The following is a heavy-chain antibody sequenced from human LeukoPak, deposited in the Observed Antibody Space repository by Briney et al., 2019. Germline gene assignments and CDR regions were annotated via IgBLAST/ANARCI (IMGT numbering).Heavy chain of an antibody. CDR1: GGSISSSSYY. Sequence: SETLSLTCTVSGGSISSSSYYWGWIRQPPGKGLEWIGSIYYSGSTYYDPSLKSRVTISVDTSKNQFSLKLSSVTAADTAVYYCARGGQVDWDYYYYGMDVWGQGTTVTVSS. CDR3: ARGGQVDWDYYYYGMDV. CDR2: IYYSGST. J-gene: IGHJ6*02. V-gene: IGHV4-39*07. D-gene: IGHD2-15*01.